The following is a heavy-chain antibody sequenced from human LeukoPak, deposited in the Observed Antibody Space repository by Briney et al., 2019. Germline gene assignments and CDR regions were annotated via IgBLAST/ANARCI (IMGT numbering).Heavy chain of an antibody. D-gene: IGHD2-15*01. J-gene: IGHJ4*02. CDR3: ARGLVAADEYFDY. V-gene: IGHV3-30*04. CDR2: ISYDGSNK. CDR1: GFTFSSYA. Sequence: PGGSLRLSGAASGFTFSSYAMHWVRQAPGKGLEWVAVISYDGSNKYYADSVKGRFTISRDNSKNTLYLQMNSLRAEDTAVYYCARGLVAADEYFDYWGQGTLVTVSS.